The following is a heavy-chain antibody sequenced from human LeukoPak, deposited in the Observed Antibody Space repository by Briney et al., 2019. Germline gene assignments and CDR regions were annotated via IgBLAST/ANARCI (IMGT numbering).Heavy chain of an antibody. CDR2: ISYDGSNK. Sequence: PGRSLRLSCAASGFTFSSYGMHWVRQAPGKGLEWVAVISYDGSNKYYADSVKGRFTISRDNSKNTLYLQMNSLRAEDTAVYYCARDLGSSWYVVDYWGQGTLVTVSS. CDR3: ARDLGSSWYVVDY. CDR1: GFTFSSYG. J-gene: IGHJ4*02. V-gene: IGHV3-30*03. D-gene: IGHD6-13*01.